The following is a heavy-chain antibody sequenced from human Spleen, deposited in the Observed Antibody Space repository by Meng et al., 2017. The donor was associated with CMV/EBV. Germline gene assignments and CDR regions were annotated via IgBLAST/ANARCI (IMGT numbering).Heavy chain of an antibody. Sequence: SVKVSCKASGGTFSSYAISWVRQAPGQGLEWMGGIIPIFGTANYAQKFQGRVTITADKSTSTVYLDLSSLRSDDTAMYYCARDPTGYCSSTSCYTKGNWFDPWGQGTLVTVSS. CDR3: ARDPTGYCSSTSCYTKGNWFDP. J-gene: IGHJ5*02. CDR1: GGTFSSYA. CDR2: IIPIFGTA. D-gene: IGHD2-2*02. V-gene: IGHV1-69*06.